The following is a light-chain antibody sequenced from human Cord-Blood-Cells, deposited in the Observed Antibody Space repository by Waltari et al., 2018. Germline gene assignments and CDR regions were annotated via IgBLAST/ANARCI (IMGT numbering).Light chain of an antibody. CDR2: DAS. Sequence: EIVLTQSPATLSLSPGERATLPCGASQSVSSYLAWYQQKPGQAPRLLIYDASNRATGIPARFSGSGSGTDFTLTISSLEPEDFAVYYCQQRSNWPWTFGQGTKVEIK. CDR3: QQRSNWPWT. J-gene: IGKJ1*01. CDR1: QSVSSY. V-gene: IGKV3-11*01.